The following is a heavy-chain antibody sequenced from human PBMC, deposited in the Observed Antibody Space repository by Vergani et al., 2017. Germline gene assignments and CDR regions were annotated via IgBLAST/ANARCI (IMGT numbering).Heavy chain of an antibody. CDR3: ARGYSSSAYYYYMDV. J-gene: IGHJ6*03. D-gene: IGHD6-6*01. V-gene: IGHV4-34*01. Sequence: QVQLQQWGAGLLKPSETLSLTCAVYGGSFSGYYWSWIRQPPGKGLEWIGEINHSGSTNYNPSLKSRVTISVDTSKNQFSLKLSSVTAADTAVYYCARGYSSSAYYYYMDVWGKGTMVTVSS. CDR2: INHSGST. CDR1: GGSFSGYY.